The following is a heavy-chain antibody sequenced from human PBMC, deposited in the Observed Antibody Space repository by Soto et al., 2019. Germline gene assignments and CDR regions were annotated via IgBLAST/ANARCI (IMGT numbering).Heavy chain of an antibody. CDR1: GFTFSSYS. CDR2: ISSSNNNI. V-gene: IGHV3-21*01. Sequence: EVQLVESGGGLVKPGGSLRLSCAASGFTFSSYSMNWVRQAPGQGLEWVSSISSSNNNIYYADSVKGRFTISRDNAKNSLYLQMNTLRAEDTAVYYCARSLRGILYAFDIWGQGTMVTVSS. J-gene: IGHJ3*02. CDR3: ARSLRGILYAFDI. D-gene: IGHD3-9*01.